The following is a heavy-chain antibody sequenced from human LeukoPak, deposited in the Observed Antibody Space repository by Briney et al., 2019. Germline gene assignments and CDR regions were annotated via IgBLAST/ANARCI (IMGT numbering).Heavy chain of an antibody. D-gene: IGHD3-22*01. CDR1: GFIVSSNY. CDR3: AKVGTYYYDSSGYGSLDY. CDR2: IYSGGNT. V-gene: IGHV3-66*01. Sequence: GGSLRLSCAASGFIVSSNYMSWVRQAPGKGLEWVSLIYSGGNTYYADSVKGRFTISRDNSKNTLYLQMNSLRAEDTAVYYCAKVGTYYYDSSGYGSLDYWGQGTLVSVPS. J-gene: IGHJ4*02.